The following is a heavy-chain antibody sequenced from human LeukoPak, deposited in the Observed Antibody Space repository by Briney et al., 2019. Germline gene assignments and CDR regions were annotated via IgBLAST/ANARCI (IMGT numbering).Heavy chain of an antibody. J-gene: IGHJ4*02. CDR3: ARRRLRPSIIIDY. V-gene: IGHV4-39*01. CDR2: IYYSGST. Sequence: SETLSLTCTVSGGSISSSSYYWGWIRQPPGKGLEWIGSIYYSGSTYYNPSLKSRVTISVDTSKNQFSLKLSSVTAADTAVYYCARRRLRPSIIIDYWGQGTLVTVSS. D-gene: IGHD4-17*01. CDR1: GGSISSSSYY.